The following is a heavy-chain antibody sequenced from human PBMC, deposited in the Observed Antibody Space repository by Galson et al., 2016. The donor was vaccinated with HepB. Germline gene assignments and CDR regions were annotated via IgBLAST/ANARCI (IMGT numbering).Heavy chain of an antibody. Sequence: SCKASGYTFTSSGISWMRLAPGQGLEWVGWIYAGNGHTNYAQNLQGRVTVTMNTSATTAYMELRRLTSDDTAVYYCARDSDYNVDYWGQGTLVTVSS. CDR3: ARDSDYNVDY. CDR1: GYTFTSSG. J-gene: IGHJ4*02. D-gene: IGHD4-17*01. V-gene: IGHV1-18*01. CDR2: IYAGNGHT.